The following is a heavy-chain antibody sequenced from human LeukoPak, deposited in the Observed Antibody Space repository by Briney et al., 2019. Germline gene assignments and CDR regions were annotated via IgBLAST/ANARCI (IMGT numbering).Heavy chain of an antibody. CDR3: ARIYCRGGSCYSGDIFDI. D-gene: IGHD2-15*01. Sequence: SVKVSCKASGGTFSSYAISWVRQAPGQGLEWMGGIIPIFGTANYAQKFQGRVTITADESTSTAYMELSSLRSEDTAVYYCARIYCRGGSCYSGDIFDIWGQGTMVTVSS. CDR1: GGTFSSYA. V-gene: IGHV1-69*13. CDR2: IIPIFGTA. J-gene: IGHJ3*02.